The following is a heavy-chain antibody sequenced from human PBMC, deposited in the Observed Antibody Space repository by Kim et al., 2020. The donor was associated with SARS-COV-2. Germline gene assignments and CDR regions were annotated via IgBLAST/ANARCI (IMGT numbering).Heavy chain of an antibody. V-gene: IGHV6-1*01. CDR3: ARSSSWLYYFDY. D-gene: IGHD6-13*01. J-gene: IGHJ4*02. Sequence: DYAAAVKSRRTINPDTPQNQFSLQLNSVTTEDTAVYYCARSSSWLYYFDYWGQGTLVTVSS.